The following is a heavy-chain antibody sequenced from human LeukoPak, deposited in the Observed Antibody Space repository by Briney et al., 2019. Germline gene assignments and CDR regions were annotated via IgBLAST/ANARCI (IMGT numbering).Heavy chain of an antibody. V-gene: IGHV1-69*01. Sequence: GPPWKSSCKPLEGPLAGNATAGGGKALGKGFSGLGGSIPFFGTANYAQKFQGRVTITADESTSTAYMELSSLRSEDTAMYYCACYYGSGSYLLNYYYYYMDVWGKGTTVTVSS. CDR3: ACYYGSGSYLLNYYYYYMDV. J-gene: IGHJ6*03. D-gene: IGHD3-10*01. CDR1: EGPLAGNA. CDR2: SIPFFGTA.